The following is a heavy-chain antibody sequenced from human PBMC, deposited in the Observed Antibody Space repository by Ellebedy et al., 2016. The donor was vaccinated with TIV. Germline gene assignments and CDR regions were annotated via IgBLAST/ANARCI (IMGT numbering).Heavy chain of an antibody. Sequence: GESLKISCQVSGYTFTKYWLGWVRPLPGKGLEWMGFIYPGHSEPRYSPSFQGQVTISADESINTAYLQWSSLRASDSGIYYCARTGRNIWYPYYFDHWGQGTQVTVSS. CDR1: GYTFTKYW. D-gene: IGHD1/OR15-1a*01. J-gene: IGHJ4*02. V-gene: IGHV5-51*01. CDR2: IYPGHSEP. CDR3: ARTGRNIWYPYYFDH.